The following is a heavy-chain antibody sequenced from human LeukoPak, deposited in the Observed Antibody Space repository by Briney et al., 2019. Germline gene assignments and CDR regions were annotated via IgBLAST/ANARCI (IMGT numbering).Heavy chain of an antibody. CDR2: INPNSGGT. Sequence: ASVKVSCKASGYTFTGYYMHWVRQAPGQGLEWMGWINPNSGGTNYAQQFQGRVTMTRDTSISTAYRELSRLRADDTAVYYCGRSGYSSGWELGDYYYYGMDVWGQGITVTVSS. D-gene: IGHD6-19*01. CDR1: GYTFTGYY. CDR3: GRSGYSSGWELGDYYYYGMDV. J-gene: IGHJ6*02. V-gene: IGHV1-2*02.